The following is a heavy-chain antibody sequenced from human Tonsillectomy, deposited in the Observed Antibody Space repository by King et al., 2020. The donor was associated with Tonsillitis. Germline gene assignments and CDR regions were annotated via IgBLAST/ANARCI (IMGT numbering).Heavy chain of an antibody. CDR3: GHAGGPLIRGVPVAY. Sequence: QLVQSGGGVVQPGGSLRLSCAASGFSFNTYGMHWVRQAPGKGLEWVAYIRSDGNNRQYADSVRGRFTISRDNSQNTVYVQMNSLRAEDTAVYYCGHAGGPLIRGVPVAYWGQGTLVTVSS. D-gene: IGHD3-10*01. J-gene: IGHJ4*02. V-gene: IGHV3-30*02. CDR1: GFSFNTYG. CDR2: IRSDGNNR.